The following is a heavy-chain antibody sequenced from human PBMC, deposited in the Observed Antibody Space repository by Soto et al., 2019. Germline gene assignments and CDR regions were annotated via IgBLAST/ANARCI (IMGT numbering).Heavy chain of an antibody. Sequence: QVQLVQSGAEVKKPGSSVKVSCKASGGTFSSYAISWVRQAPGQGLEWMGGIIPIFGTANYAQKFQGRVTITADESTGTAYMELSSLRSEDTAVYYCAGDGYCSSTSCYTDWYFDLWGRGTLVTVSS. V-gene: IGHV1-69*01. D-gene: IGHD2-2*02. CDR3: AGDGYCSSTSCYTDWYFDL. CDR1: GGTFSSYA. CDR2: IIPIFGTA. J-gene: IGHJ2*01.